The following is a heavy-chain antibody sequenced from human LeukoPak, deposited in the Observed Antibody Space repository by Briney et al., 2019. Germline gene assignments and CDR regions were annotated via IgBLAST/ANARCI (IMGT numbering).Heavy chain of an antibody. D-gene: IGHD3-10*01. J-gene: IGHJ4*02. CDR2: INHSGST. CDR1: GGSFSGYY. CDR3: ARGGSGSYYSPFDY. Sequence: SETLSLTCAVYGGSFSGYYWSWIRQPPGKGLEWIGEINHSGSTNYNPSLKSRVTVSVDTSKNQFSLKLSSVTAADTAVYYCARGGSGSYYSPFDYWGQGTLVTVSS. V-gene: IGHV4-34*01.